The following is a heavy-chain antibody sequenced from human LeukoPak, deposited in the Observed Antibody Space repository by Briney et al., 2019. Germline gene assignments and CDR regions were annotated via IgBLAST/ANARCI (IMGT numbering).Heavy chain of an antibody. D-gene: IGHD1-26*01. CDR3: AKEPEWEPYPNGIDY. CDR1: GFTFSSYW. V-gene: IGHV3-74*01. J-gene: IGHJ4*02. CDR2: INSDGSST. Sequence: PGGSLRLSCAASGFTFSSYWMHWVRQAPGKGLVWVSRINSDGSSTSYADSVKGRFTISRDNAKNTLYLQMNSLRAEDTAVYYCAKEPEWEPYPNGIDYWGQGTLVTVSS.